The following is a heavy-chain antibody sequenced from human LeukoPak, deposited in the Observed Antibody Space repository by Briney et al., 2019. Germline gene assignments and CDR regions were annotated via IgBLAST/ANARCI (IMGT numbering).Heavy chain of an antibody. D-gene: IGHD3-16*01. Sequence: TSDTLSLTCTLSGGPISIYFWSWIRHPPEKTLEGIGYIYYSGSTNYNPSLKSRLTISVDTSKNHLSLNLSSVTPADTCVYYCASLPYVSTQSYYGMDVWGQGTTVTVSS. CDR1: GGPISIYF. J-gene: IGHJ6*02. CDR3: ASLPYVSTQSYYGMDV. CDR2: IYYSGST. V-gene: IGHV4-59*08.